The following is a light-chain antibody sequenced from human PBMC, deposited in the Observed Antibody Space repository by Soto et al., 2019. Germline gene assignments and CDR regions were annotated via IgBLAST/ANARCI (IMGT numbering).Light chain of an antibody. CDR3: QQRET. J-gene: IGKJ3*01. Sequence: DIQMTQSPSSLSASVGDRVTITCRASQRISSYLNWYQQKPGKAPKLLIYAASSLQSGVPSRFSGRGSGTEFTLTISSLQSEDFATYYCQQRETFGPGTKVDIK. CDR2: AAS. V-gene: IGKV1-39*01. CDR1: QRISSY.